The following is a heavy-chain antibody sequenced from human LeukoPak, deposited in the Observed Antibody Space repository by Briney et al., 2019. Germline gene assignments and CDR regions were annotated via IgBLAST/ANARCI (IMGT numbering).Heavy chain of an antibody. CDR3: ATDPYGGYVSFKH. J-gene: IGHJ1*01. CDR1: GFTFSSYG. CDR2: ISGSGGST. V-gene: IGHV3-23*01. D-gene: IGHD4-17*01. Sequence: GGSLRLSCAASGFTFSSYGMSWVRQAPGKGLEWVSAISGSGGSTYYADSVKGRFTISRDNSKNTLFLQMNSLRADDTAVYYCATDPYGGYVSFKHWGQGTLVTVSS.